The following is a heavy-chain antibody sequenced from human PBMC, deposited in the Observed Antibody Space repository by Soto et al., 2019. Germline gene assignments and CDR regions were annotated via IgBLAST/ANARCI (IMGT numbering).Heavy chain of an antibody. J-gene: IGHJ4*02. D-gene: IGHD5-12*01. CDR1: GGSISSSSYY. CDR3: ARRYSGYERVFDY. Sequence: SETLSLTCTVSGGSISSSSYYWGWIRQPPGKGLEWIGSIYYSGSTYYNPSLKSRVTISVDTSKNQFSLKLSSVTAADTAVYYCARRYSGYERVFDYWGQGTLVTVSS. V-gene: IGHV4-39*01. CDR2: IYYSGST.